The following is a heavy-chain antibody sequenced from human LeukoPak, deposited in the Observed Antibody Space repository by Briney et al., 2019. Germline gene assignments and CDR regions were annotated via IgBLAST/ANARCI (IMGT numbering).Heavy chain of an antibody. Sequence: ASVKVSCKASGYTFTSYYMHWVRQAPGQGLEWMGIINPSGGSTSYAQKFQGRVTMTRDMSTSTVYMELSSLRSEDTAVYYCATAYCGSDCYLRLGPGYWYFDLWGRGTLVTVSS. CDR1: GYTFTSYY. J-gene: IGHJ2*01. D-gene: IGHD2-21*02. CDR2: INPSGGST. V-gene: IGHV1-46*01. CDR3: ATAYCGSDCYLRLGPGYWYFDL.